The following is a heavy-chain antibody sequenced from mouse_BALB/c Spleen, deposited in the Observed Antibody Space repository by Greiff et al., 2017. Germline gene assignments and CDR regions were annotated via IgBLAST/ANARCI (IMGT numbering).Heavy chain of an antibody. J-gene: IGHJ3*01. D-gene: IGHD2-4*01. V-gene: IGHV5-17*02. CDR3: ARGDYLAWFAY. Sequence: EVQGVESGGGLVQPGGSRKLSCAASGFTFSSFGMHWVRQAPEKGLEWVAYISSGSSTIYYADTVKGRFTISRDNPKNTLFLQMTSLRSEDTAMYYCARGDYLAWFAYWGQGTLVTVSA. CDR2: ISSGSSTI. CDR1: GFTFSSFG.